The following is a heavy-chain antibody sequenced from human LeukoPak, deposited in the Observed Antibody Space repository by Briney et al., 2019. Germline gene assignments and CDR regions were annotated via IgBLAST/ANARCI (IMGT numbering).Heavy chain of an antibody. CDR3: ARGVAVAGSGEFDY. CDR1: GHTLTELS. D-gene: IGHD6-19*01. CDR2: FDPEDGET. J-gene: IGHJ4*02. Sequence: ASVKVSCKVSGHTLTELSMHWVRQAPGKGLEWMGGFDPEDGETIYAQKLQGRVTMTTDTSTSTAYMELRSLRSDDTAVYYCARGVAVAGSGEFDYWGQETLVTVSS. V-gene: IGHV1-24*01.